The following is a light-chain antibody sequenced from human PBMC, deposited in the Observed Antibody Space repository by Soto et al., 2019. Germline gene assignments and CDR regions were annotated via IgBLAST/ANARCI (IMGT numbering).Light chain of an antibody. J-gene: IGKJ5*01. CDR3: QQYNNWPIT. V-gene: IGKV3D-15*01. Sequence: ETVLTQSPGTLSLSPGERATLSCRASQSVSSSYLAWYQQKPGRAPRLLIYGASTRATGIPARFSGSGSVTEFTLTISSLQSEDFAVYYCQQYNNWPITFGQGTRLEIK. CDR1: QSVSSSY. CDR2: GAS.